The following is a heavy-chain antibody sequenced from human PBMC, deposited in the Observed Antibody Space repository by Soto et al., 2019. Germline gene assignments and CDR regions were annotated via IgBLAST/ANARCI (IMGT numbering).Heavy chain of an antibody. CDR1: GFTFSSYS. D-gene: IGHD4-17*01. CDR2: ISSSSSYI. Sequence: EVQLVESGGGLVKPGGSLRLSCAASGFTFSSYSMNWVRQAPGKGLEWVSSISSSSSYIYYADSVKGRFTISRDNAKNSLYLQMNSLRAEDTAVYYCARDPTTVTVVDVGYWGQGTLVTVSS. CDR3: ARDPTTVTVVDVGY. J-gene: IGHJ4*02. V-gene: IGHV3-21*01.